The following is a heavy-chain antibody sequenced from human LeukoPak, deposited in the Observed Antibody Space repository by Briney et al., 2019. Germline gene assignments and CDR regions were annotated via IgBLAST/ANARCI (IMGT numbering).Heavy chain of an antibody. J-gene: IGHJ4*02. CDR1: GFTFSSYA. CDR2: ISGSSSYI. Sequence: SGGSLRLSCAASGFTFSSYAMSWVRQAPGKGLEWVSSISGSSSYISYADSVKGRFTISRDNAKNSLYLQMNSLRAEDTAMYYCARDGLTGSHSDYWGQGTLVTVSS. CDR3: ARDGLTGSHSDY. D-gene: IGHD1-26*01. V-gene: IGHV3-21*01.